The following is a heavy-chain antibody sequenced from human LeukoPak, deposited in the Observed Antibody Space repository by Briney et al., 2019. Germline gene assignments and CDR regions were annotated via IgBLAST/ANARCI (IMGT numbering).Heavy chain of an antibody. CDR2: MYSGGTA. CDR1: ELIVSSDY. Sequence: GGSLRLSCAASELIVSSDYMGWVRQAPGQGLEWVSVMYSGGTAYYADSVKGRFTISRDNAKNSLYLQMNSLRDEDTAVYYCARDRGVWVVVGATDYWGQGTLVTASS. CDR3: ARDRGVWVVVGATDY. D-gene: IGHD1-26*01. V-gene: IGHV3-66*01. J-gene: IGHJ4*02.